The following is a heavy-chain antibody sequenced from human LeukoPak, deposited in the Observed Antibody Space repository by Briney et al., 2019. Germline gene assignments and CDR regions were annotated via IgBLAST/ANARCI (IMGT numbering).Heavy chain of an antibody. CDR3: ARWVDTAMVNDY. Sequence: ASVKVSCKASGGTFSSYAVSWVRQAPGQGLEWMGEIIPIFGTANYAQMFQGRVTITTGESTSTAYMELSSLRSEDTAVYYCARWVDTAMVNDYWGQGTLVTVSS. CDR2: IIPIFGTA. V-gene: IGHV1-69*05. J-gene: IGHJ4*02. CDR1: GGTFSSYA. D-gene: IGHD5-18*01.